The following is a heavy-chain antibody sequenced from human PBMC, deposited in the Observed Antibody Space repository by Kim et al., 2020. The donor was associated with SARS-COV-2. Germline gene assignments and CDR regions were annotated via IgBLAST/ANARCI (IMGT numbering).Heavy chain of an antibody. D-gene: IGHD3-16*02. CDR1: GGSFSGYY. V-gene: IGHV4-34*01. CDR3: ARGRFHYDYVCGSDRQGVFDY. J-gene: IGHJ4*02. CDR2: INHSGST. Sequence: SETLSLTCAVYGGSFSGYYWSWIRQPPGKGLEWIGEINHSGSTNYNPSLKSRVTISVDTSKNQFSLKLSSVTAADTAVYYCARGRFHYDYVCGSDRQGVFDYWGRGTPVTVSS.